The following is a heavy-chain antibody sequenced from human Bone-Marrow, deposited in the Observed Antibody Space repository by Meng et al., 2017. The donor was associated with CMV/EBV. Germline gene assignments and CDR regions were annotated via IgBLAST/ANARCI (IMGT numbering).Heavy chain of an antibody. Sequence: GGSLRLSCAASGFTVSSNYMSWVRQAPGKGLEWVSSISSSSSYIYYADSVKGRFTISRDNAKNSLYLQMNSLRAEDTAVYYCARGFSDYWGQGTLVTVSS. J-gene: IGHJ4*02. CDR3: ARGFSDY. D-gene: IGHD2/OR15-2a*01. CDR2: ISSSSSYI. V-gene: IGHV3-21*01. CDR1: GFTVSSNY.